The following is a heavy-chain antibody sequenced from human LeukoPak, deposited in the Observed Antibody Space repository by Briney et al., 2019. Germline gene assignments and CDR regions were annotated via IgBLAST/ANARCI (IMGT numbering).Heavy chain of an antibody. CDR3: ARPARLYCSGGSCYAGYYGMDV. CDR2: IRYDGSNK. CDR1: GFTFSRYG. D-gene: IGHD2-15*01. Sequence: AGGSLRLSCAASGFTFSRYGMHWVRQAPGKGLEWVAFIRYDGSNKYYADSVKGRFTISRDNSKNTLYLQVNSLRAEDTAVYYCARPARLYCSGGSCYAGYYGMDVWGQGTTVTVSS. V-gene: IGHV3-30*02. J-gene: IGHJ6*02.